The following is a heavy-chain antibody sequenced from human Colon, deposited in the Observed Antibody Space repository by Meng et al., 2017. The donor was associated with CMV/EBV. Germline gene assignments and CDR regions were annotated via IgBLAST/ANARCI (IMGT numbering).Heavy chain of an antibody. D-gene: IGHD3-10*02. CDR3: ARDGILGSGSRFLAY. Sequence: SGSAFSSSWMRWVRRAPGEGLVWVSRINSDGSSTNYADSVKGRFTISRDNAKNTLYLQVNSLGAEDTAVYYCARDGILGSGSRFLAYWGQGTLVTVSS. J-gene: IGHJ4*02. CDR1: GSAFSSSW. V-gene: IGHV3-74*01. CDR2: INSDGSST.